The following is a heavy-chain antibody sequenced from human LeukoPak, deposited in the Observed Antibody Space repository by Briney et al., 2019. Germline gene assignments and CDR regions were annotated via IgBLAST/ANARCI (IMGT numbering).Heavy chain of an antibody. CDR2: MYHSGST. Sequence: PSETLSLTCSASGYSISSAYYWGWIRQPPGKGLEWIGIMYHSGSTNYNPSLKSRVTISVDTSKNQFSLKLSSVTAADTAVYFCARGFRGDNFDYWGQGTLVSVSS. CDR1: GYSISSAYY. J-gene: IGHJ4*02. D-gene: IGHD7-27*01. V-gene: IGHV4-38-2*02. CDR3: ARGFRGDNFDY.